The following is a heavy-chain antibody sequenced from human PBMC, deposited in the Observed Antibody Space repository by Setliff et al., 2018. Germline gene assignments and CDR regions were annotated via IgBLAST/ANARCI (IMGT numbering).Heavy chain of an antibody. V-gene: IGHV4-31*03. D-gene: IGHD6-19*01. J-gene: IGHJ4*02. Sequence: SETLSLTCTVSGGSISSGGYYWSWIRQHPGKGLEWIGYIYYSGSTSYYNPSLKSRVTISVDTSKNQFSLKLSSVTAADTAVYYCARGRAGHSGHWGQGTLVPSPQ. CDR1: GGSISSGGYY. CDR3: ARGRAGHSGH. CDR2: IYYSGSTS.